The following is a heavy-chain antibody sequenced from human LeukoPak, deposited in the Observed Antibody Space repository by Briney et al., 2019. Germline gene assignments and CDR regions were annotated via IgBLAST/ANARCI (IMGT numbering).Heavy chain of an antibody. D-gene: IGHD1-14*01. CDR3: ARDPESRRAPPDSFDL. Sequence: PGGSLRLSCAASGFTLSDYYISWIRQAPGKGLEWVSYISPSGSAIYHADSVKGRFTISWDNAKRFVYLQMNSLRAEDTAMYYCARDPESRRAPPDSFDLWGQGTMVTVSS. CDR1: GFTLSDYY. J-gene: IGHJ3*01. CDR2: ISPSGSAI. V-gene: IGHV3-11*04.